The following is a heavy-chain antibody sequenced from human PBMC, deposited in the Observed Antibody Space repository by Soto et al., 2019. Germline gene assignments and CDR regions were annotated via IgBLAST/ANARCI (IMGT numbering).Heavy chain of an antibody. J-gene: IGHJ4*02. D-gene: IGHD2-8*01. CDR2: SYYSGST. CDR3: ARVVTMLFNTPYYLDY. CDR1: GGSVSSGRYY. V-gene: IGHV4-61*01. Sequence: SETLSLTCTVSGGSVSSGRYYWSWIRQPPGKGLEWIGYSYYSGSTNYNPSLKSRVAISVDTSKNQFSLKLSSVSAADTAVYYCARVVTMLFNTPYYLDYWGQGTLVTVSS.